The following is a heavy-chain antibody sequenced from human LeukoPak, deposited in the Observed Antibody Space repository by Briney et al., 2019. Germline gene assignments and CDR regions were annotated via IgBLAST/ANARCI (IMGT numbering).Heavy chain of an antibody. CDR3: ARGHVIQLWDPYYYYGMDV. J-gene: IGHJ6*02. Sequence: ASVKVSCKASGYTFTSYDINWVRQATGQGLEWMGWMNPNSGNTGYAQKFQGRVTMTRNTSISTAYMELSSLRSEDTAVYYCARGHVIQLWDPYYYYGMDVWGQRTTVTVSS. V-gene: IGHV1-8*01. CDR1: GYTFTSYD. D-gene: IGHD5-18*01. CDR2: MNPNSGNT.